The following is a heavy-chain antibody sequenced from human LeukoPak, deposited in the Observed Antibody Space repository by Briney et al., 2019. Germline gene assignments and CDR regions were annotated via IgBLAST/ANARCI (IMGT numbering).Heavy chain of an antibody. CDR1: GYTFTTCY. CDR2: IDPSGGST. J-gene: IGHJ3*02. Sequence: ASVKVSCKASGYTFTTCYMHWVRQAPAQGLEWMGIIDPSGGSTSYAQKFQGRVTMTRDTSTSTVYMELSSLRTDDTAVYYCARLSQQTVDIWGQGTLVTVSS. V-gene: IGHV1-46*01. D-gene: IGHD2-21*02. CDR3: ARLSQQTVDI.